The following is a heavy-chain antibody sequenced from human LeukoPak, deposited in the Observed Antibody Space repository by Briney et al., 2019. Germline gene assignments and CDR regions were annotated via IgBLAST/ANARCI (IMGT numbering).Heavy chain of an antibody. CDR1: RFTFSSYA. V-gene: IGHV3-23*01. D-gene: IGHD5-18*01. Sequence: GGSLRLSCAASRFTFSSYAMSSVRQAPGKGLEWVSAISGSGGSTYYTDCGKGRFTISRDNSKNTLYLQMKSLRAADKAVYYCAKDEGYFPAMVLDYWGQGTLVTVSS. CDR3: AKDEGYFPAMVLDY. CDR2: ISGSGGST. J-gene: IGHJ4*02.